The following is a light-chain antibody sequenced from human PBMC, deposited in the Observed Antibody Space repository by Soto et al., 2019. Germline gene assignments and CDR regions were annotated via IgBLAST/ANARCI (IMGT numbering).Light chain of an antibody. CDR1: QSIGSN. CDR3: QHYNNWPLT. V-gene: IGKV3-15*01. J-gene: IGKJ4*01. CDR2: GTS. Sequence: EIVMTQSPATLSVSPGERATLSCRASQSIGSNLAWYQQKPGQTPRLLIYGTSIRATGIPARVSGSGSGTEFNLTISSLQSEDFAVYYCQHYNNWPLTFGGGTKVEIK.